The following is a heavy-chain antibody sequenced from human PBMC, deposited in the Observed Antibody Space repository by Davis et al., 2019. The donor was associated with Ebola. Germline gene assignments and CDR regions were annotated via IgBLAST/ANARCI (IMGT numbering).Heavy chain of an antibody. D-gene: IGHD2/OR15-2a*01. V-gene: IGHV4-61*01. Sequence: SETLSLTCTVSGTSITSGYYFWSWIRQPPGKALEWIGYTYHTGSPLYNPSLKSRLTISIDTSKNQFSLKLNSVTAADTAIYYCARDRLGSQVIDWFDPWGQGTLVTVSS. CDR3: ARDRLGSQVIDWFDP. CDR1: GTSITSGYYF. CDR2: TYHTGSP. J-gene: IGHJ5*02.